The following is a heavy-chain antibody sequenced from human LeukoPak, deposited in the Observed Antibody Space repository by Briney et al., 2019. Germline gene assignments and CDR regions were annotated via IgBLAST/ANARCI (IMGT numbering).Heavy chain of an antibody. V-gene: IGHV7-4-1*02. D-gene: IGHD2-15*01. J-gene: IGHJ4*02. Sequence: GASVTVSCKASGYTFTSYAMNWVRQAPGQGLEWMGWVNTNTGNPTYAQGFTGRFVFSLDTSVSTAYLQISSLKAEDTAVYYCARVPHPRYCSGGSCYFDYWGQGTLVTVSS. CDR3: ARVPHPRYCSGGSCYFDY. CDR2: VNTNTGNP. CDR1: GYTFTSYA.